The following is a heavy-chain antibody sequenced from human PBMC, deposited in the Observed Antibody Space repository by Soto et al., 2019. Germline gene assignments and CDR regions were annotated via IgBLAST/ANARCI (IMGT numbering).Heavy chain of an antibody. Sequence: PGESLKISCKGSGYSFTSYWIGWVRQMPGKGLEWMGRIDPSDSYTNYSPSFQGHVTISADKSISTAYLQWSSLKASDTAMYYCARHGRYYDSSGYYSHDAFDIWGQGTMVTVSS. V-gene: IGHV5-10-1*01. J-gene: IGHJ3*02. CDR3: ARHGRYYDSSGYYSHDAFDI. CDR1: GYSFTSYW. CDR2: IDPSDSYT. D-gene: IGHD3-22*01.